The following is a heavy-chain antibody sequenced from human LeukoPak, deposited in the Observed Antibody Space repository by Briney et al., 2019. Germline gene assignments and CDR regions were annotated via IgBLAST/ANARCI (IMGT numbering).Heavy chain of an antibody. V-gene: IGHV4-34*01. CDR2: INHSGST. D-gene: IGHD2-15*01. CDR1: GGSFSGYY. J-gene: IGHJ5*02. Sequence: SETLSLTCAVYGGSFSGYYWSWIRQPPGKGLEWIGEINHSGSTNYNPSLKSRVTISVDTSKNQFSLKLSSVTAADTAVYYCARRAYCSGGSCRRRGFDPWGQGTLVTVSS. CDR3: ARRAYCSGGSCRRRGFDP.